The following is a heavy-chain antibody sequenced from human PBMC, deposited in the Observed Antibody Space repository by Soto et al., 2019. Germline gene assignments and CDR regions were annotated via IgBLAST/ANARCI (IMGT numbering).Heavy chain of an antibody. CDR1: GFTFSSYA. CDR2: ISGSGGST. V-gene: IGHV3-23*01. CDR3: VRRGKVVFWWYSIDY. D-gene: IGHD2-15*01. Sequence: GGSLRLSCAASGFTFSSYAMSWVRQAPGKGLEWVSAISGSGGSTYYADSVKGRFTISRDNSKNTLYLQMNSLRAGDTAVYYCVRRGKVVFWWYSIDYGGQGTLVTGSS. J-gene: IGHJ4*02.